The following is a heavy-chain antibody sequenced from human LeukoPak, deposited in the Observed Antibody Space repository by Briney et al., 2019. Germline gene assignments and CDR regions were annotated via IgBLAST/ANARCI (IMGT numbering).Heavy chain of an antibody. CDR1: GFTFSSYG. CDR3: AKDDRYFDWFSRIDY. Sequence: GRSLRLSYAASGFTFSSYGMHWVRQAPGKGLEWVAVISYDGSNKYYADSVKGRFTISRDNSKNTLYLQMNSLRAEDTAVYYCAKDDRYFDWFSRIDYWGQGTLVTVSS. D-gene: IGHD3-9*01. J-gene: IGHJ4*02. CDR2: ISYDGSNK. V-gene: IGHV3-30*18.